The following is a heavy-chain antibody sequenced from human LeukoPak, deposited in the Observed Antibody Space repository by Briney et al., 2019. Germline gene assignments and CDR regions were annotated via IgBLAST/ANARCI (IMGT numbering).Heavy chain of an antibody. CDR3: AKDSALAVAGGF. V-gene: IGHV3-23*01. Sequence: PGGSLRLSCAASGFTFSSFAMSWVRQAPGKGLEWVSSISASGGGTDYADSVKGRFTISRDNSKNTLYLQMNSLRAEDTAVYFCAKDSALAVAGGFWGQGTLVTVSS. J-gene: IGHJ4*02. CDR1: GFTFSSFA. D-gene: IGHD6-19*01. CDR2: ISASGGGT.